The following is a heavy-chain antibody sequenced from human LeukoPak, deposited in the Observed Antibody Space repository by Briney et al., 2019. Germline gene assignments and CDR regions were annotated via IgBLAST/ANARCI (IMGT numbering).Heavy chain of an antibody. V-gene: IGHV4-59*12. J-gene: IGHJ4*02. CDR2: IYYSGST. CDR3: ARGPGWLQP. CDR1: GGSISSYY. Sequence: PSETLSLTCTVSGGSISSYYWSWIRQPPGKGLEWIGYIYYSGSTNYNPSLKSRVTISVDTSKNQFSLKLSSVTAADTAVHYCARGPGWLQPWGQGTLVTVSS. D-gene: IGHD5-24*01.